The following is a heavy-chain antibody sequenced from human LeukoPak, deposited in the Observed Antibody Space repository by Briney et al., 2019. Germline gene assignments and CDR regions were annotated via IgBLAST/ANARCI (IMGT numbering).Heavy chain of an antibody. V-gene: IGHV4-34*01. J-gene: IGHJ2*01. CDR1: GGSFSGYY. CDR2: INHSGST. CDR3: ARSRLFWYFDL. Sequence: SETLSLTCAVYGGSFSGYYWSWIRQPPGKGLEWIGEINHSGSTNYNPSLKSRVTISVDTSKNQFSLKLSSVTAADTAVYYCARSRLFWYFDLWGRGTLVTVSS. D-gene: IGHD3-22*01.